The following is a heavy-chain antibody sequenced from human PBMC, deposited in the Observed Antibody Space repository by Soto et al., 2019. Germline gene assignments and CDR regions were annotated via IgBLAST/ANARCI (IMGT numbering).Heavy chain of an antibody. Sequence: ASVKVSCKASGYTFTSYGISWARQAPGQGLEWMGWISAYNGNTNYAQKLQGRVTMTTDTSTSTAYMELRSLRSDDTAVYYCARRERITIFGVVIIRGDDAFDIWGQGTMVTVSS. CDR1: GYTFTSYG. CDR3: ARRERITIFGVVIIRGDDAFDI. D-gene: IGHD3-3*01. CDR2: ISAYNGNT. J-gene: IGHJ3*02. V-gene: IGHV1-18*01.